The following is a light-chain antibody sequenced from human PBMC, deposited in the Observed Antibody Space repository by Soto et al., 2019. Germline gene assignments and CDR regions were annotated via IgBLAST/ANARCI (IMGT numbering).Light chain of an antibody. CDR1: QSVSNY. V-gene: IGKV3-11*01. CDR2: DAS. CDR3: QQRRNGPQLT. Sequence: EIVLTQSPAILSLSPGETATLSCRASQSVSNYLAWYQQKPGQAPRLLIYDASKTATGIPARFSGSGSGTDFTLTISSLEPEDFAVYYCQQRRNGPQLTFGGGTKVEIK. J-gene: IGKJ4*01.